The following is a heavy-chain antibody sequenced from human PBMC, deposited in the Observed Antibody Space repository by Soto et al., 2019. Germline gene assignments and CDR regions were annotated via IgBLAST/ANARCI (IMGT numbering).Heavy chain of an antibody. J-gene: IGHJ4*02. CDR3: ARRSSGWSDY. D-gene: IGHD6-19*01. CDR1: GYTFTGYH. Sequence: QVQLVQSGAEVKEPGALVKVSCKTSGYTFTGYHIHWVRQAPGQGLEWMGWINTNTGDTNYAQKFQGRVTMTRDTSISTAYMELSSLTSDDTAMYYCARRSSGWSDYWGQGTLVTVSS. CDR2: INTNTGDT. V-gene: IGHV1-2*02.